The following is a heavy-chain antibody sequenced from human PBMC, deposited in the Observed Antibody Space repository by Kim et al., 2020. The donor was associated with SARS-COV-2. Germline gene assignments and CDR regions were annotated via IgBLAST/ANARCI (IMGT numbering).Heavy chain of an antibody. J-gene: IGHJ3*02. CDR2: IYYSGST. CDR3: ARVPPQLRFWSGYPTGWNAFDI. CDR1: GGSVSSGSYY. V-gene: IGHV4-61*01. D-gene: IGHD3-3*01. Sequence: SETLSLTCTVSGGSVSSGSYYWSWIRQPPGKGLEWIGYIYYSGSTNYNPSLKSRVTISVDTSKNQFSLKLSSVTAADTAVYYCARVPPQLRFWSGYPTGWNAFDIWGQGTMVTVSS.